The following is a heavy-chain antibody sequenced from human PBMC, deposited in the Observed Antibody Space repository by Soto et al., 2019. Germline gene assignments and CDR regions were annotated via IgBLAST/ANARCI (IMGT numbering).Heavy chain of an antibody. CDR3: AHGPMVRGAIVWFDP. Sequence: QITLKESGPTLVKPTQTLTLTCTFSGFSLSTSGVGVGWIRQPPGKALEWLALIYWDDDKRYSPSLKSRLTITQDTSKPQVVPTLTKMDPVDTATYHCAHGPMVRGAIVWFDPWGQGTLVTVSS. CDR1: GFSLSTSGVG. CDR2: IYWDDDK. V-gene: IGHV2-5*02. J-gene: IGHJ5*02. D-gene: IGHD3-10*01.